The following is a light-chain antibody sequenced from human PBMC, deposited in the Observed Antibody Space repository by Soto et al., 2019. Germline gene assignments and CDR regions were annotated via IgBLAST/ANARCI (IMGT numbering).Light chain of an antibody. CDR2: AAS. J-gene: IGKJ1*01. CDR1: QSISSY. V-gene: IGKV1-39*01. Sequence: DIQMTQSPSSLSASVVSRVTITCRASQSISSYLNWYQQKPGKAPKLLIYAASSLQSGVPSRFSGSGSGTDFTLTISSLQPEDFATYYCQQSYSTPRTFGQGT. CDR3: QQSYSTPRT.